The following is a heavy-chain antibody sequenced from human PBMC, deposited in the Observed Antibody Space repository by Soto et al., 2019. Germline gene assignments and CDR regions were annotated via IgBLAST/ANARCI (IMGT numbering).Heavy chain of an antibody. CDR1: GGSISSYY. CDR3: ARGWGGYSRH. J-gene: IGHJ1*01. CDR2: IYYSGST. V-gene: IGHV4-59*01. D-gene: IGHD7-27*01. Sequence: QVQLQESGPGLVKPSETLSLTCTVSGGSISSYYWSWIRQPPGKGLEWIGYIYYSGSTNYNPSLKSRVTISVDTSKNQSSLKLSSVTAAETAVYYCARGWGGYSRHWGQGTLVTVSS.